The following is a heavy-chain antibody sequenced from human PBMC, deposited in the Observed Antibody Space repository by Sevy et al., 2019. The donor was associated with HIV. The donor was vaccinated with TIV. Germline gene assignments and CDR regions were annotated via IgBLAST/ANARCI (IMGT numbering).Heavy chain of an antibody. J-gene: IGHJ4*02. CDR3: ARGKTGYGYALSY. D-gene: IGHD5-18*01. V-gene: IGHV3-66*01. Sequence: GGSLRLSCAASRFTVNNNYMTWVRQAPGKGLEGISIIYSDGTTYHADSVKDRFNISRDNSKNMLYLKMNNLRVEDTAVYYCARGKTGYGYALSYWGQGTLVTVSS. CDR2: IYSDGTT. CDR1: RFTVNNNY.